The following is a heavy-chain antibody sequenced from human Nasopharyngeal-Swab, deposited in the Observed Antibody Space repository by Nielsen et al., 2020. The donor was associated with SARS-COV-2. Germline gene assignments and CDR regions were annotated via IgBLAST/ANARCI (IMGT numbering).Heavy chain of an antibody. D-gene: IGHD3-3*01. J-gene: IGHJ3*02. Sequence: SETLSLTCTVSGGSISSSSYYWGWIRQPPGKGLEWIGSIYYSGSTYYNPYLKSRVTISVDTSKNQFSLKLSSVTAADTAVYYCARRARFDFWSGHGAFDIWGQGTMVTVSS. CDR2: IYYSGST. V-gene: IGHV4-39*07. CDR1: GGSISSSSYY. CDR3: ARRARFDFWSGHGAFDI.